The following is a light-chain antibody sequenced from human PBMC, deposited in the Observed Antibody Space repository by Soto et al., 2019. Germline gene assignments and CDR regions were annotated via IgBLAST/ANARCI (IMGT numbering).Light chain of an antibody. V-gene: IGKV1-5*01. CDR3: QQYNRSPWT. J-gene: IGKJ1*01. CDR1: QSISSY. Sequence: DIQMTQSPSSLSASVGDRVTITCRASQSISSYLNWYQQKPGKAPKLLIYDASSLESGVPSRFSGSGSGTEFTLTISSLQPDDFATYYCQQYNRSPWTFGQGTKVDIK. CDR2: DAS.